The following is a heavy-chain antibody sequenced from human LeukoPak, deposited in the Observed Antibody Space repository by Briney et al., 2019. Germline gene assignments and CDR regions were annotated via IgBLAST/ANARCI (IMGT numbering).Heavy chain of an antibody. Sequence: PSETLSLPCALYRGSFSGYYWSWIRHPPGRGLEWIREVDHSENTNYNPSVKTPVTISLVTSKTQFSLKLTSVTAADTAVYYCARDSPGYSSGWYDPFGQGTLVTVTS. J-gene: IGHJ5*02. V-gene: IGHV4-34*01. CDR1: RGSFSGYY. D-gene: IGHD6-19*01. CDR2: VDHSENT. CDR3: ARDSPGYSSGWYDP.